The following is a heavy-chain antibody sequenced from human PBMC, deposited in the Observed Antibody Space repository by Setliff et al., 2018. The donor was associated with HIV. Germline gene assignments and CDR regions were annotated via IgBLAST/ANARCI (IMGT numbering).Heavy chain of an antibody. D-gene: IGHD6-19*01. J-gene: IGHJ4*02. CDR2: TYFSAKWYF. V-gene: IGHV6-1*01. Sequence: SQTISLTCAISGDSVSSNHAAWNWSRKSPLRGLEWLGRTYFSAKWYFDYAVSVKSRIIINPDTSKNQFSLHLNSVTPEETAVYYCARGSYGSVLLWGQGTMVTVSS. CDR1: GDSVSSNHAA. CDR3: ARGSYGSVLL.